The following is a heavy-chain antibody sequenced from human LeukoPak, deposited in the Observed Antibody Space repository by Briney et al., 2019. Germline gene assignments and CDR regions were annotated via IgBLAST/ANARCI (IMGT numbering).Heavy chain of an antibody. CDR2: IYYSGST. Sequence: PSETLSLTCTVSGGSISSSSYYWGWIRQPPGKGLEWIGSIYYSGSTYYNPSLKSRVTISVDTSKNQFSLKLSSVTAAGTAVYYCATRRDSSGWYFDYWGQGTLVTVSS. J-gene: IGHJ4*02. V-gene: IGHV4-39*01. CDR3: ATRRDSSGWYFDY. CDR1: GGSISSSSYY. D-gene: IGHD6-19*01.